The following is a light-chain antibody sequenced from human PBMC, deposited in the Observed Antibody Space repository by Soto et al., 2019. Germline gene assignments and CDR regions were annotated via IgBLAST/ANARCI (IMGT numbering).Light chain of an antibody. CDR1: QDISNY. Sequence: DIQMTQSPSSLSASVGDRVTITCQASQDISNYLNWYQQIPGQAPKLLIYGASNLETGVPSRCSGSASGTYFSFTISSLQPEDIATYYCQQYDNLPFTVGPGTKVDIK. J-gene: IGKJ3*01. CDR3: QQYDNLPFT. CDR2: GAS. V-gene: IGKV1-33*01.